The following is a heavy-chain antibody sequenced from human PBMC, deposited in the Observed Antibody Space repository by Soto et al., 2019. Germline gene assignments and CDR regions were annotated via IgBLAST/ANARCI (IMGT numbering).Heavy chain of an antibody. D-gene: IGHD6-19*01. CDR3: AKDGGAVAGTWYYYYGMDV. V-gene: IGHV3-30*18. J-gene: IGHJ6*02. CDR2: ISYDGSNK. Sequence: QVQLVESGGGVVQPGRSLRLSCAASGFTFSSYGMHWVRQAPGKGLEWVAVISYDGSNKYYADSVKGRFTISRDNSKNXLXQQMNSLRAEGTDVYCCAKDGGAVAGTWYYYYGMDVWGQGTTVTVSS. CDR1: GFTFSSYG.